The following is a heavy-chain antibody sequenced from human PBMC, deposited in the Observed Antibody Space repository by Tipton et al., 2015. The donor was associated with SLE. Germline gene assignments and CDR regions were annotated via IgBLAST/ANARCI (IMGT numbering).Heavy chain of an antibody. Sequence: LSLTCTVSGGSISSYYWSWVRQAPGKGLEWVSAISGSGGSTYYADSVKGRFTISRDNSKNTLYLQMNSLRAEDTAVYYCAPEGGDYYDSSGFDYWGQGTLVTVSS. CDR1: GGSISSYY. CDR2: ISGSGGST. V-gene: IGHV3-23*01. D-gene: IGHD3-22*01. CDR3: APEGGDYYDSSGFDY. J-gene: IGHJ4*02.